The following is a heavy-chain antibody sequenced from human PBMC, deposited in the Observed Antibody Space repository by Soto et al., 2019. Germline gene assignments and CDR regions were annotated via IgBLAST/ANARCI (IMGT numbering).Heavy chain of an antibody. CDR1: GYTFTSYA. J-gene: IGHJ4*02. Sequence: ASVNVSCKASGYTFTSYAMHWVRQAPGQRLEWMGWINAGNGNTKYSQKFQGRVTITRDTSASTAYMELSSLRSEDTAVYYCARVRFSYYDSSGPSDYWGQGTLVTVSS. V-gene: IGHV1-3*01. CDR2: INAGNGNT. D-gene: IGHD3-22*01. CDR3: ARVRFSYYDSSGPSDY.